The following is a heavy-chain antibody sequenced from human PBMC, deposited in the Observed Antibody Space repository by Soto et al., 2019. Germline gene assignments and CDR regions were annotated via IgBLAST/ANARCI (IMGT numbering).Heavy chain of an antibody. D-gene: IGHD3-22*01. Sequence: QVQLVQSGAEVKKPGSSVKVSCKASGGTFSSYAISWVRQAPGQGLEWMGGIIPIFGTANYAQKFQGRVTIPADESTSSSYMEMSSLRSEDMAVYYCARDYYDSSGSHFDYWGQGTLVTVS. CDR2: IIPIFGTA. J-gene: IGHJ4*02. V-gene: IGHV1-69*01. CDR1: GGTFSSYA. CDR3: ARDYYDSSGSHFDY.